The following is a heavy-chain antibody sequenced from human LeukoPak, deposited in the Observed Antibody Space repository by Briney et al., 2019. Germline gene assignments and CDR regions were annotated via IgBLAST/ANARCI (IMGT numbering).Heavy chain of an antibody. CDR2: VYTSGIT. CDR3: ARHNGFDRGYYYYMDV. J-gene: IGHJ6*03. CDR1: GGFINSYY. V-gene: IGHV4-4*07. D-gene: IGHD3-9*01. Sequence: PSQTLSLTCTVSGGFINSYYRSWIRQPPGKGLEWIGRVYTSGITNYNPSLKSRITMSVDTSKNHFSLKLTSVTAADTAVYYCARHNGFDRGYYYYMDVWGKGTTVTVSS.